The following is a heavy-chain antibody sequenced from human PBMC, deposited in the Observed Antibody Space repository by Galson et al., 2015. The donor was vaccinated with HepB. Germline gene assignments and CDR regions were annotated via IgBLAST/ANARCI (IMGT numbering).Heavy chain of an antibody. CDR1: GFTFSSYS. CDR2: ISSSSSTI. J-gene: IGHJ4*02. Sequence: SLRLSCAASGFTFSSYSMNWVRQAPGKGLEWVSYISSSSSTIYYADSVKGRFTISRDNAKNSLYLQMNSLRDEDTAVYYCARDLKGGGWTAVVYWGQGTLVTVSS. CDR3: ARDLKGGGWTAVVY. V-gene: IGHV3-48*02. D-gene: IGHD6-19*01.